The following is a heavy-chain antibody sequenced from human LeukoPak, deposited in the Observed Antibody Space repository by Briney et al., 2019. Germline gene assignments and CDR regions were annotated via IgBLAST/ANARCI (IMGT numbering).Heavy chain of an antibody. CDR3: AKALESSYYYDSSGTDY. CDR1: GFTFSSYW. D-gene: IGHD3-22*01. J-gene: IGHJ4*02. V-gene: IGHV3-7*01. CDR2: IKQDGSEK. Sequence: GGSLRLSCAASGFTFSSYWMNWVRQAPGKGLEWVANIKQDGSEKYYVDSVKGRFTISRNNSKNTLYLQMNSLRAEDTAVYYCAKALESSYYYDSSGTDYWGQGTLVTVSS.